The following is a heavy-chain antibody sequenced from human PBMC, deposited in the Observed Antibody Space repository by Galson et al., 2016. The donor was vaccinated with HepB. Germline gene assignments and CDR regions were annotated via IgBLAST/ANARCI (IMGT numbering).Heavy chain of an antibody. CDR3: ARDHLRAFDY. CDR1: GFTFSSYS. V-gene: IGHV3-48*04. CDR2: ISSGAI. J-gene: IGHJ4*02. Sequence: SLRLSCAASGFTFSSYSMNWVRQAPGKGLEWVSYISSGAIYYSDSVKGRFTISRDDAKNSLYLQMNSLRAEDTAVYYCARDHLRAFDYWGQGTLVTVSS.